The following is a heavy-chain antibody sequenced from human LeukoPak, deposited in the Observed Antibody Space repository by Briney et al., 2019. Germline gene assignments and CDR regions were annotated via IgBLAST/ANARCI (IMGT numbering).Heavy chain of an antibody. CDR2: IHNSGTT. J-gene: IGHJ4*02. V-gene: IGHV4-34*01. CDR3: ARRYYYNLGSFPFDF. D-gene: IGHD3-10*01. CDR1: GGPFSGYF. Sequence: SETLSLTCAVSGGPFSGYFWSWIRQSSGKGLEWIGEIHNSGTTNYNPSLNSRVTISEDTSKNQFYLNPSSVTAADMAVYYCARRYYYNLGSFPFDFWGQGTLVTVSS.